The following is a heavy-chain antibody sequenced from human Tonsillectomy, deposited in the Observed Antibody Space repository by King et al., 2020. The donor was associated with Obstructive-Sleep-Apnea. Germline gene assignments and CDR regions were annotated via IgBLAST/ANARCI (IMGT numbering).Heavy chain of an antibody. CDR2: IYYSGST. CDR3: ARDDYYDTYGP. Sequence: LQLQESGPGLLKPSETLSLTCPVSGGSISVSSYYWGWVRQPPGKWLVWIVNIYYSGSTYSNPSLNSRVTISVDTSKNQFSLKLISVTAADTAVYYCARDDYYDTYGPWGQGTLVTVSS. V-gene: IGHV4-39*07. CDR1: GGSISVSSYY. J-gene: IGHJ5*02. D-gene: IGHD3-22*01.